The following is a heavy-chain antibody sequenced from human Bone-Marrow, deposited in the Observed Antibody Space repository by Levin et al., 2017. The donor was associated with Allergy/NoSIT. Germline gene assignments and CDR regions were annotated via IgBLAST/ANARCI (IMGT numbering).Heavy chain of an antibody. Sequence: LSQTLSLTCAVSGASISNSNWWTWVRQSPGKGLEWIGEIHHSETTHNNPSLESRVTISIDKSKNHVSLRLSSATAADTAVYFCAKFSPRSPQLLYGVWDYWGQGILVIVSS. CDR1: GASISNSNW. J-gene: IGHJ4*02. V-gene: IGHV4/OR15-8*02. CDR3: AKFSPRSPQLLYGVWDY. D-gene: IGHD3-10*02. CDR2: IHHSETT.